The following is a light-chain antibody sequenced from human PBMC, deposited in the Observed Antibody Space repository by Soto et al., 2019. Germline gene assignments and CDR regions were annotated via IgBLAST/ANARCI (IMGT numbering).Light chain of an antibody. CDR2: KTS. CDR3: QYDDNYSWT. Sequence: DIQLTQSPSTLSASVADRVTITCRASQSIGVWLTWYQQKPGKAPKFLIYKTSTLESGVPSRFSGSGSGTEFTLTISSLQPDDFATYHCQYDDNYSWTFGQGTKVEIK. J-gene: IGKJ1*01. CDR1: QSIGVW. V-gene: IGKV1-5*03.